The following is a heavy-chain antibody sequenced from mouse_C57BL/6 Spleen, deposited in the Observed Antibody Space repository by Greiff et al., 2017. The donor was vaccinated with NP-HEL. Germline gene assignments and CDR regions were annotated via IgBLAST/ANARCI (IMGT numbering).Heavy chain of an antibody. J-gene: IGHJ2*01. CDR2: INYDGSST. CDR1: GFTLRDYY. D-gene: IGHD2-4*01. Sequence: EVKLVESEGGLVQPGSSMKLSCTASGFTLRDYYMAWVRQVPEKGLEWVANINYDGSSTYYLDSLKSRFIIPRDNAKNILYLQMSSLKSEDTATYYCAREELRREGFDYWGQGTTLTVSS. CDR3: AREELRREGFDY. V-gene: IGHV5-16*01.